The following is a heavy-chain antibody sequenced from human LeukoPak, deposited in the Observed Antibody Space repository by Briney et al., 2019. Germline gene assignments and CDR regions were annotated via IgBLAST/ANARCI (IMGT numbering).Heavy chain of an antibody. CDR3: AKDEDIVVVPAALDY. D-gene: IGHD2-2*01. V-gene: IGHV3-23*01. J-gene: IGHJ4*02. CDR1: GFTFSSYA. Sequence: QSGGSLRLSCAASGFTFSSYAMSWVRQAPGKGLEWVSATSGSGGSTYYADSVKGRFTISRDNSKKTLYLQMNRLRAEDTAVYYCAKDEDIVVVPAALDYWGQGTLVTVSS. CDR2: TSGSGGST.